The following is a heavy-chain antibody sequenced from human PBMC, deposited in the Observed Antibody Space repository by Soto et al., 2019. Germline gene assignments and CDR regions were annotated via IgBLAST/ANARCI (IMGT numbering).Heavy chain of an antibody. CDR2: ISSSGSTI. CDR1: GFTFSSYE. V-gene: IGHV3-48*03. Sequence: EVQLVESGGGLVQPGGSLRLSCAASGFTFSSYEMNWVRQAPGKGLEWVSYISSSGSTIYYADSVKGRFTISRDNAKNSLCLEMKSVRAEDTAVYYWARPDSSRWNGGGYYGMDVWGQGTTVTVSS. D-gene: IGHD6-13*01. CDR3: ARPDSSRWNGGGYYGMDV. J-gene: IGHJ6*02.